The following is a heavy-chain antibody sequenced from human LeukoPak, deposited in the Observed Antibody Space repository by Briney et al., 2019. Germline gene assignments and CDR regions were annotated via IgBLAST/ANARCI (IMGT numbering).Heavy chain of an antibody. CDR3: ARDSHSLDMATPGGFDP. J-gene: IGHJ5*02. CDR2: IHTSGAS. Sequence: SETLSLTCTVSGASISNYYWSWIRQTPEKGLEWMGHIHTSGASRYYPSLESRLTLSIDTSRNHLSLNLRSVTAADTAVYYCARDSHSLDMATPGGFDPWGQGTLVTVSS. CDR1: GASISNYY. V-gene: IGHV4-4*07. D-gene: IGHD5-24*01.